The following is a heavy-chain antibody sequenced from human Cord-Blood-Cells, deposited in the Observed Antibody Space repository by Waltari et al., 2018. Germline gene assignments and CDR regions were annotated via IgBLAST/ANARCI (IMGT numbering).Heavy chain of an antibody. CDR1: GFTFSSYG. CDR2: ISYDERNK. D-gene: IGHD3-22*01. CDR3: AKVPYYDSSGDAFDI. Sequence: QVQLVESGGGVVQPGRSLRLSCAASGFTFSSYGMHWVRQAPGKGLEWVVVISYDERNKNYADAVKGGVTISRDNSKNTLYLQMNSLRAEETAVYYCAKVPYYDSSGDAFDIWSQGTMVTVSS. J-gene: IGHJ3*02. V-gene: IGHV3-30*18.